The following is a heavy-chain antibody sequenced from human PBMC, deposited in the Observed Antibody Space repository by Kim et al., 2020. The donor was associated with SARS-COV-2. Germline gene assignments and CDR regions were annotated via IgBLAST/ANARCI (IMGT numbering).Heavy chain of an antibody. J-gene: IGHJ4*02. V-gene: IGHV1-69*13. CDR2: ITPIFRTT. CDR1: GGSFTSFA. D-gene: IGHD1-26*01. Sequence: SVKVSCKVSGGSFTSFAISWVRQVPGQGLEWMGGITPIFRTTNYAQKFRGRVTITADASTTTAYLELSSLTSDDTAVYYCARDLWETPRLDYWGQGTL. CDR3: ARDLWETPRLDY.